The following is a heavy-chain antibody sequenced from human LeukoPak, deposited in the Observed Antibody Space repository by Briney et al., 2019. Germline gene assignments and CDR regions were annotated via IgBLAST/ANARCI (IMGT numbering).Heavy chain of an antibody. CDR2: IYHSGST. V-gene: IGHV4-30-2*01. Sequence: PSETLSLTCTVSGGSISSGGYYWSWIRQPPGKGLEWIGYIYHSGSTYYNPSLKSRVTISVDRSKNQFSLKLSSVTAADTAVYYCARERRPEINIWGQGTMVTVSS. J-gene: IGHJ3*02. CDR3: ARERRPEINI. CDR1: GGSISSGGYY.